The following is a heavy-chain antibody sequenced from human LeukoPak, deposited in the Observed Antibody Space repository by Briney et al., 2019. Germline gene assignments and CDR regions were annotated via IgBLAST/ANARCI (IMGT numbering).Heavy chain of an antibody. CDR1: RYTFTSYY. Sequence: ASVKVSCKASRYTFTSYYMHWVRQAPGQGLEWMGIINPSGGSTSYAQKFQGRVTMTRDTSTSTVYMELSSLRSEDTAVYYCASLYSGYDHEPQYSSGWYPFDYWGQGTLVTVSS. CDR2: INPSGGST. J-gene: IGHJ4*02. V-gene: IGHV1-46*01. D-gene: IGHD6-19*01. CDR3: ASLYSGYDHEPQYSSGWYPFDY.